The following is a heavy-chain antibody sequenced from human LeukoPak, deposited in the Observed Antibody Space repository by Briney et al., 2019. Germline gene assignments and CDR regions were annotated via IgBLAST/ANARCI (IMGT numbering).Heavy chain of an antibody. CDR2: INIDVSIT. Sequence: GGSLRLSCAASGFTFSNYWMHWVRQAPGKGLVWVSRINIDVSITTYADSVKGRFTISRDNAKNTLYLHMNSLRAEDTAVYYCARDSYYNFTKYYYAYFDLWGQGTPVTVSS. V-gene: IGHV3-74*01. D-gene: IGHD3-10*01. CDR3: ARDSYYNFTKYYYAYFDL. J-gene: IGHJ4*02. CDR1: GFTFSNYW.